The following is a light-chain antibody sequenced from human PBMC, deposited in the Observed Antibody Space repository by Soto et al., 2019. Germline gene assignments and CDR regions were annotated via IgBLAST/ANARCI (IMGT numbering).Light chain of an antibody. CDR3: QQANSLPLS. V-gene: IGKV1D-12*01. Sequence: DTQMTQSPSSVSASVGDRVIITCRASQGITSSLAWYQQKPGKAPNLLIYGASRLQSGVPSRFSGSGSGTDFTLTITSLQPEDFATYYSQQANSLPLSFGPGTKVDIK. J-gene: IGKJ3*01. CDR2: GAS. CDR1: QGITSS.